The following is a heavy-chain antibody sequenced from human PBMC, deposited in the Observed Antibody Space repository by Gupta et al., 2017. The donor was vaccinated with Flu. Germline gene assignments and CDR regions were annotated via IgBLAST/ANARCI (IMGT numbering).Heavy chain of an antibody. CDR2: IYDSGST. CDR1: GGSISSGDYY. CDR3: ARIVIPSAIENYFYYIDV. V-gene: IGHV4-30-4*01. J-gene: IGHJ6*03. D-gene: IGHD2-2*02. Sequence: QVQLQESGPGLVKPSQTLSLTCNVSGGSISSGDYYWSWIRQPPGKGLEWIGYIYDSGSTYYNPSLKSRVTMSADTSKNQFSLKLSSVTAAETAVYYCARIVIPSAIENYFYYIDVWGKGTTVTVSS.